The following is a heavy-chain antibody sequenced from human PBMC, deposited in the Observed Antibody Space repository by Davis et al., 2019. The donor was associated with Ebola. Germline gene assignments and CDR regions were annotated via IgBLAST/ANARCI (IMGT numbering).Heavy chain of an antibody. D-gene: IGHD3-16*01. CDR3: ARHAYGRDWFDP. Sequence: MPSETLSLTCAVSGGSISSGGYSWSWIRQHPGKGLEWIGYIYHSGSTNYNPSLKSRVTISVDPSKNQFSLKLSSVTAADTAVYYCARHAYGRDWFDPWGQGTLVTVSS. J-gene: IGHJ5*02. V-gene: IGHV4-30-2*03. CDR2: IYHSGST. CDR1: GGSISSGGYS.